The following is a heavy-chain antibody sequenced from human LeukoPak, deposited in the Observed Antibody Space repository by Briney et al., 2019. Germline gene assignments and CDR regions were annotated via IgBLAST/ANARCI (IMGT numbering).Heavy chain of an antibody. J-gene: IGHJ4*02. CDR2: MNPNSGNT. CDR3: ARTHWGLRYYFDY. Sequence: GASVKVSCKASGYTFTSYDINWVRQATGQGLEWMGWMNPNSGNTGYAQKFQGRVTMTRNTSISTAYMELRSLRSDDTAVYYCARTHWGLRYYFDYWGQGTLVTVSS. D-gene: IGHD1-26*01. V-gene: IGHV1-8*01. CDR1: GYTFTSYD.